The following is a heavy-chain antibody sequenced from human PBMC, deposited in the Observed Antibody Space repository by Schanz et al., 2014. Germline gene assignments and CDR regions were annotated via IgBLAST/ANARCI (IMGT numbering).Heavy chain of an antibody. Sequence: EVQLVESGGGLIQPGKSLRLSCAASGFTFDKYAMNWLRQAPGKGLEWVSYISGSSRTIYYADSVKGRFTISRDNSKNTLYLQMNSLRAEDTAVYFCAKDLGVDCGDGCFNSYFDLWGRGTLVTVSS. CDR3: AKDLGVDCGDGCFNSYFDL. CDR1: GFTFDKYA. D-gene: IGHD2-21*02. V-gene: IGHV3-23*04. J-gene: IGHJ2*01. CDR2: ISGSSRTI.